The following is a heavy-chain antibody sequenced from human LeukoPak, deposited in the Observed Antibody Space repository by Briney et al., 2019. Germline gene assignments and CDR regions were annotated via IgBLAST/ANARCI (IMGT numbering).Heavy chain of an antibody. D-gene: IGHD3-16*01. CDR3: SRDGGEGGNSAFDI. CDR2: IRRGANSYTT. J-gene: IGHJ3*02. V-gene: IGHV3-72*01. CDR1: GFTFSDYI. Sequence: GGSLRLSCAASGFTFSDYILDWVRQAPGKGLEWVGRIRRGANSYTTEYTASVKGRFTISRDDSKNSLYLHMNSLKTEDTAVYHCSRDGGEGGNSAFDIWGQGTMVTVSS.